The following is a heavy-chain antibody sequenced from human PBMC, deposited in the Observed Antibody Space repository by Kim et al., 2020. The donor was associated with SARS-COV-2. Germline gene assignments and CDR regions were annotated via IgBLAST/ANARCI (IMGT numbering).Heavy chain of an antibody. Sequence: GRFTISRDNAKNTLYLQMNSLRAAETAVYYCARSRTAAGTSLEYYYYGMDVWGQGTTVTVSS. V-gene: IGHV3-11*06. D-gene: IGHD6-13*01. J-gene: IGHJ6*02. CDR3: ARSRTAAGTSLEYYYYGMDV.